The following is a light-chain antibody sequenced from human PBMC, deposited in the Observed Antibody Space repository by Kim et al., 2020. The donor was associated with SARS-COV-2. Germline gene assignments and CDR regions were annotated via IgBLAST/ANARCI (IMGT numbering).Light chain of an antibody. CDR1: QSVSGH. J-gene: IGKJ5*01. V-gene: IGKV3-11*01. CDR3: QQRDNWPIT. CDR2: DTS. Sequence: LAPGETATLSSRASQSVSGHLAWYQQIPGQAPRLLIYDTSYRATGIPARFSGSGSGTDFTLTISSLEPEDFAVYYCQQRDNWPITFGQGTRLEIK.